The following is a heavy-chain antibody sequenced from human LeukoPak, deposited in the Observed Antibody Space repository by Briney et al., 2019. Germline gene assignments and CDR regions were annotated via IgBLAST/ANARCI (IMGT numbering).Heavy chain of an antibody. V-gene: IGHV3-7*04. Sequence: GGSLRLSCAASGFTFSSYEMSWVRQAPGKGLEWVANIKQDGSEKYYVDSVKGRFTISRDNAKNSLYLQMNSLRAEDTAVYYRARAPYGGNFFDYWGQGTLVNVSS. J-gene: IGHJ4*02. D-gene: IGHD4-23*01. CDR2: IKQDGSEK. CDR1: GFTFSSYE. CDR3: ARAPYGGNFFDY.